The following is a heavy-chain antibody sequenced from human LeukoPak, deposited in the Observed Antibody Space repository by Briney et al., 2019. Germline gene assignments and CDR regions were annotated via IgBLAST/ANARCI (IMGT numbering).Heavy chain of an antibody. V-gene: IGHV3-66*01. D-gene: IGHD3-10*01. CDR2: IYSGGST. Sequence: GGSLRLSCAASGFTVSSNYLSWDRQAPGKGLEWVSVIYSGGSTYYADSVKGRFTISGDNSKNTLYLQMNSLSAEDTAVYYCARDPSMVRGVIIHARMDVWGQGTTVTVSS. CDR1: GFTVSSNY. CDR3: ARDPSMVRGVIIHARMDV. J-gene: IGHJ6*02.